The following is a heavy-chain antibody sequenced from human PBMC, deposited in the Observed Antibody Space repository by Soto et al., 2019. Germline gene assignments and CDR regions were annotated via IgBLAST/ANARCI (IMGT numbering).Heavy chain of an antibody. CDR1: GGTFSSYA. CDR2: IIPIFGTA. CDR3: ARDPGYAPQRGEVPIDD. J-gene: IGHJ4*02. Sequence: QVQLVQSGAEVKKPGSSVKVSCKASGGTFSSYAISWVRQAPGQGLEWMGGIIPIFGTANYAQKFQGRVTITADEATSTVYMELSSLRSEETAVYNCARDPGYAPQRGEVPIDDWGQGTMVTVSS. V-gene: IGHV1-69*01. D-gene: IGHD3-10*01.